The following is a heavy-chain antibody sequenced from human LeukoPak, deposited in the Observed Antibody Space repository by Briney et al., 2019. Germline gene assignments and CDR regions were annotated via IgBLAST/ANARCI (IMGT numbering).Heavy chain of an antibody. CDR3: AKAGSIRFDY. Sequence: GGSLRLSCAASGFTFSNYAMSWVRQAPGKGLEWVSGISGSSGNTYYADSMKGRFIISRDNSKNTLYLQMNSLRAEDTAVYYCAKAGSIRFDYWGQGILVTVSS. J-gene: IGHJ4*02. CDR1: GFTFSNYA. V-gene: IGHV3-23*01. D-gene: IGHD1-26*01. CDR2: ISGSSGNT.